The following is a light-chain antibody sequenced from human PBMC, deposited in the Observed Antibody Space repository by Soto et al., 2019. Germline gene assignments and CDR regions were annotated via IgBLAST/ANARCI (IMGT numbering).Light chain of an antibody. CDR3: QQSYSTPLT. J-gene: IGKJ4*01. CDR2: AAS. Sequence: DIQMTQSPSSLSASVGDRVTITCRASQSISSYLNWYQQKPGKAPKLLIYAASSLQSGVPSRFSGSGSGTDFTLTISGLQPEDFETYYCQQSYSTPLTFGAGTKVDIX. V-gene: IGKV1-39*01. CDR1: QSISSY.